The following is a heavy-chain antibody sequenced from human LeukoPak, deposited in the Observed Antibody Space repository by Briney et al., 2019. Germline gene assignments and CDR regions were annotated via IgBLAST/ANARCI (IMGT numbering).Heavy chain of an antibody. V-gene: IGHV3-48*04. J-gene: IGHJ4*02. Sequence: GGSLRLSCAASGFTFSSYSMNWVRQAPGKGLEWLSYISSTSSAIYYTDSLKGRFTISRDNAKNSLYLQMDSLRAEDTAVYYCARVIGSYGDSAYWGQGTLVTVSS. CDR2: ISSTSSAI. CDR1: GFTFSSYS. D-gene: IGHD3-16*01. CDR3: ARVIGSYGDSAY.